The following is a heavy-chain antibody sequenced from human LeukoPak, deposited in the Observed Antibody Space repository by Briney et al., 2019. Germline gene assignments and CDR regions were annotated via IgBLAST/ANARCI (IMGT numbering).Heavy chain of an antibody. V-gene: IGHV1-18*01. CDR3: AREWRHCSGGNCNTPSGGMDV. D-gene: IGHD2-15*01. Sequence: ASVKVSCKASGYSFTSNGISWVRQAPGQGLEWMGWVSGYNGNTNYVQKLQGRVTMTTDTSTSTAYMELGSLGSDDTAVYYCAREWRHCSGGNCNTPSGGMDVWGQGTTVTVSS. CDR2: VSGYNGNT. CDR1: GYSFTSNG. J-gene: IGHJ6*02.